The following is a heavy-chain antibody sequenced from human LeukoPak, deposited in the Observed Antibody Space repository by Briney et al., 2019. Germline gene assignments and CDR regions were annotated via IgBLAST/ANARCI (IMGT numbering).Heavy chain of an antibody. CDR2: ISYDGSNK. Sequence: GGSLRLSCAASGFTFSSYAMHWVRQAPGKGLEWVAVISYDGSNKYYADSVKGRFTISRDNSKNTLYLQMNSLRAEDTAVYYCARDRATGIYYYYYMDVWGKGTTVTISS. J-gene: IGHJ6*03. CDR1: GFTFSSYA. V-gene: IGHV3-30*04. D-gene: IGHD5-12*01. CDR3: ARDRATGIYYYYYMDV.